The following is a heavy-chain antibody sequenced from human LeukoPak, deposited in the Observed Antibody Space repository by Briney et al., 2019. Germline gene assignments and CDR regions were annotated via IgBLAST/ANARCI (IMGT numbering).Heavy chain of an antibody. Sequence: SETLSLTCIVSGGSVSGHFWSWIRRPPGKGLEWIGYIHYTGSTRYNPSLKSRLTISVDTSKNQFSLKLSSVTAADTAVYYCASVDDEGYSDSWGQGTLVTVSS. CDR1: GGSVSGHF. CDR3: ASVDDEGYSDS. CDR2: IHYTGST. J-gene: IGHJ4*02. D-gene: IGHD3-22*01. V-gene: IGHV4-59*02.